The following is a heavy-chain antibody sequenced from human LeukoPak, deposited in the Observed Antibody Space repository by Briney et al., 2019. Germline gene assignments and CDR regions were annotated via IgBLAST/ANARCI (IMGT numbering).Heavy chain of an antibody. J-gene: IGHJ4*02. V-gene: IGHV3-72*01. CDR1: GFTFSDHY. CDR2: TRNKANSYTT. D-gene: IGHD3-22*01. Sequence: GGSLRLSCAASGFTFSDHYMDWVRQAPGKGLEWVGRTRNKANSYTTEYAASVKGRFTISRDDSKNSLYLQMNSLKTEDTAVYYCASVYYDSSGPFDYWGQGTLVTVSS. CDR3: ASVYYDSSGPFDY.